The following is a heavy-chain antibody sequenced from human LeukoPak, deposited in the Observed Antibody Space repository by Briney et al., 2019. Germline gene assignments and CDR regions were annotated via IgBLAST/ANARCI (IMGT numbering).Heavy chain of an antibody. D-gene: IGHD1-1*01. V-gene: IGHV4-59*01. Sequence: SETLSLTCSVPGITPFHWSWFRQTPGKGLEWFGHITFIRNTSYNPSLKSRVTISLATSNNQFSIELKSVTAADTAVYYCAREGGAPGHTNEFDYWGQGILVTVSS. CDR2: ITFIRNT. CDR1: GITPFH. CDR3: AREGGAPGHTNEFDY. J-gene: IGHJ4*02.